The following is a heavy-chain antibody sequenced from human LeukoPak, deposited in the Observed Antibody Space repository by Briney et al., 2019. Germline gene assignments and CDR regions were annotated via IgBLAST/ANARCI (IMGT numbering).Heavy chain of an antibody. CDR2: ISAYNGNT. D-gene: IGHD3-10*01. CDR3: ARRVRGVTDYYFDY. Sequence: ASVKVSCKASGYTFTSYGISWVRQAPGQGLEWMGWISAYNGNTNYAQKLQGRVTMTTDTSTGTAYMELRSLRSDDTAVYYCARRVRGVTDYYFDYWGQGTLVTVSS. CDR1: GYTFTSYG. V-gene: IGHV1-18*01. J-gene: IGHJ4*02.